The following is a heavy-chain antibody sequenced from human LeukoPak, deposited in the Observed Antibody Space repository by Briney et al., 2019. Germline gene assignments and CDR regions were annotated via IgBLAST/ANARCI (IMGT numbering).Heavy chain of an antibody. J-gene: IGHJ3*02. CDR2: INHLGHT. CDR3: ARGDYRDYTFYM. V-gene: IGHV4-34*01. CDR1: GGSLSGYY. D-gene: IGHD4-17*01. Sequence: SQTLSLTCAVFGGSLSGYYWSWIRQPPGKGLEWIREINHLGHTNYNPSLKSRATISVDTSRNQFSLRLTSVTAADTAVYFCARGDYRDYTFYMWGQGTMVTVSS.